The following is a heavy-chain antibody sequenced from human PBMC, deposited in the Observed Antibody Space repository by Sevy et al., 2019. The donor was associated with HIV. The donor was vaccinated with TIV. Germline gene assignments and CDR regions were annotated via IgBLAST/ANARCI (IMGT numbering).Heavy chain of an antibody. D-gene: IGHD2-2*01. V-gene: IGHV3-7*01. CDR1: GFIFSSYW. CDR2: INQDGSEK. CDR3: VRGGCSSTRCYQVGDGFDP. Sequence: GGSLRLSCAASGFIFSSYWMSWVRQAPGKGLEWVANINQDGSEKQYVDSVKGRFSISRDNAKNSLYLQMNSLRAEDKAVYYGVRGGCSSTRCYQVGDGFDPWGQGTLVTVSS. J-gene: IGHJ5*02.